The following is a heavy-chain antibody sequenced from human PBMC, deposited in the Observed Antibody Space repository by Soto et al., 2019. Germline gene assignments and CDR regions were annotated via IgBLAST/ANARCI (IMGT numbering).Heavy chain of an antibody. D-gene: IGHD2-2*01. CDR2: TSADNGDT. CDR1: GYTFTRYG. V-gene: IGHV1-18*04. CDR3: ARDERGTCTSSSCYYFDY. Sequence: QVQLVHSGTEVKEPGASVKVSCKASGYTFTRYGFSWVRQAPGQGLEWMAWTSADNGDTNFAPKLQGRVTLTTDTSTGTAYMELRSLRSDDTAVYYCARDERGTCTSSSCYYFDYWGQGTLVTVSS. J-gene: IGHJ4*02.